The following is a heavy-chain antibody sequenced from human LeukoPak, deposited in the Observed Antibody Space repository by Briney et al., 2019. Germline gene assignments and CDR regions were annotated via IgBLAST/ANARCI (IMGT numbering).Heavy chain of an antibody. J-gene: IGHJ4*02. CDR2: INHSGNT. D-gene: IGHD3-16*01. Sequence: SETLSLTCAVYGGSFSGYYWSWIRQPPGKGLEWIGEINHSGNTKYNPSLKSRVTISVDTSKNQFTLNLSSVTAADTAVYYCARGRYGWLPFDYWGQGTLVTVSS. V-gene: IGHV4-34*01. CDR1: GGSFSGYY. CDR3: ARGRYGWLPFDY.